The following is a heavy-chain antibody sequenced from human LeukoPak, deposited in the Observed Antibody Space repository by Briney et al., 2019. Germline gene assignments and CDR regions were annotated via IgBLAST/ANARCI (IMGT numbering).Heavy chain of an antibody. CDR1: GFTFNRYS. J-gene: IGHJ4*02. Sequence: GGSLRLSCAASGFTFNRYSMNWVRQAPGKGLEWVSSVSSSSSYIYYADSVKGRFTISRDNAKKSMYLEMNSLRAEDTAVYYCARPSNEGQWLVGQGVDYWGQGTLVTVSS. CDR3: ARPSNEGQWLVGQGVDY. D-gene: IGHD6-19*01. CDR2: VSSSSSYI. V-gene: IGHV3-21*01.